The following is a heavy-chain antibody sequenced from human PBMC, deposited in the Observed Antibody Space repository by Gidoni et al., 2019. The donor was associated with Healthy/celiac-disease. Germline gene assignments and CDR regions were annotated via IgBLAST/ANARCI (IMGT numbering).Heavy chain of an antibody. J-gene: IGHJ1*01. V-gene: IGHV3-23*01. CDR3: AKTLGSSGWYGYFQH. CDR1: GFTFRSYA. Sequence: EVQLLESGGGLVQPGGSLRLSCAASGFTFRSYAMSWVRQAPGKGLEWVSAISGSGGSTYYADSVKGRFTISRDNSKNTLYLQMNSLRAEDTAVYYCAKTLGSSGWYGYFQHWGQGTLVTVSS. CDR2: ISGSGGST. D-gene: IGHD6-19*01.